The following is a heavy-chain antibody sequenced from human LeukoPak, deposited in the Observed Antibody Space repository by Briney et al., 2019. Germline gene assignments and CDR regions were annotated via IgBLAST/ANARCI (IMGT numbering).Heavy chain of an antibody. V-gene: IGHV1-18*04. Sequence: GASVKVSCKASGYTFTGYYMHWVRQAPGQGLEWMGWISAYNGNTNYAQKLQGRVTMTTDTSTSTAYMELRSLRSDDTAVYYCARDHTLAAAEYWGQGTLVTVSS. CDR3: ARDHTLAAAEY. J-gene: IGHJ4*02. CDR1: GYTFTGYY. D-gene: IGHD6-13*01. CDR2: ISAYNGNT.